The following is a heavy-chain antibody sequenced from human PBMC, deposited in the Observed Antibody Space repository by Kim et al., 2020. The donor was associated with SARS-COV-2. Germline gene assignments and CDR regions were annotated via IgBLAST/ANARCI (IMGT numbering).Heavy chain of an antibody. CDR3: ARDPLGEMATTYYFDY. Sequence: SVKGRFTISRDNSKNTLYIQMGSLRAEDMAVYYCARDPLGEMATTYYFDYWGQGTLVTVSS. J-gene: IGHJ4*02. V-gene: IGHV3-64*01. D-gene: IGHD3-16*01.